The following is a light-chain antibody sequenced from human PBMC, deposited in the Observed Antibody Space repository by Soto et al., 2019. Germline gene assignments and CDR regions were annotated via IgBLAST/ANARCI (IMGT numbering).Light chain of an antibody. CDR1: NVGSKS. Sequence: SYELTQPPSVSVAPGQTATVTCGGNNVGSKSVHWYRQKPGQAPVLAVYDDSDRPSGIPERFSGSNSGNTATLTISRVEAGDEADYYCQVWDTSSDQGVFGTGTKVTVL. CDR2: DDS. J-gene: IGLJ1*01. CDR3: QVWDTSSDQGV. V-gene: IGLV3-21*02.